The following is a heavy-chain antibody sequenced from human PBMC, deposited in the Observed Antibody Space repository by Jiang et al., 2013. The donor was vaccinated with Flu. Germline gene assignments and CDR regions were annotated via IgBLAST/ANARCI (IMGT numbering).Heavy chain of an antibody. CDR3: ARENGDYVYFDY. J-gene: IGHJ4*02. CDR2: IWYDGSNK. CDR1: GFTFSSYG. V-gene: IGHV3-33*01. Sequence: GVVQPGRSLRLSCAASGFTFSSYGMHWVRQAPGKGLEWVAVIWYDGSNKYYADSVKGRFTISRDNSKNTLYLQMNSLRAEDTAVYYCARENGDYVYFDYWGQGTLVTVSS. D-gene: IGHD4-17*01.